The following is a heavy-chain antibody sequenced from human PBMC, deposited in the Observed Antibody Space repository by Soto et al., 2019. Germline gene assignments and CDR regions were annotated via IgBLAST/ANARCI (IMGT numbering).Heavy chain of an antibody. CDR1: GFTFSSYG. J-gene: IGHJ4*02. CDR2: IWYDGSNE. D-gene: IGHD5-18*01. V-gene: IGHV3-33*01. Sequence: PGGSLRLSCAASGFTFSSYGMYWVRQAPGKGLEWVAVIWYDGSNEYYADSVKGRFTISRDNSKNTVYLQMNSLRAEDTAMYYCARAKWIQMGPGDSWGQGTLVTVSS. CDR3: ARAKWIQMGPGDS.